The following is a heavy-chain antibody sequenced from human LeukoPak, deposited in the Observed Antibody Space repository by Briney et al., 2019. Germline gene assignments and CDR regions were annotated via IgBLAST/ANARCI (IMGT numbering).Heavy chain of an antibody. J-gene: IGHJ5*02. V-gene: IGHV4-4*02. CDR3: ATRPDGPGWFDP. D-gene: IGHD2-8*01. Sequence: PSETLSLTCAVSGDSISSTNWWGWVRQPPGKGLEWIGEINHSESTNYNPSLKSRVTVSVDTSKNQFSLKLTSVTAADTAVYYCATRPDGPGWFDPWGQGTLVTVSS. CDR2: INHSEST. CDR1: GDSISSTNW.